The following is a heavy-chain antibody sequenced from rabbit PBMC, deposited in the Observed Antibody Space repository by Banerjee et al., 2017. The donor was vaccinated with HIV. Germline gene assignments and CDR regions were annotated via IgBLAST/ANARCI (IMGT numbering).Heavy chain of an antibody. Sequence: QAQLVDSGGGLVKPGGTLTLTCTASGFSFSHKYVLCWVRQAPGTGLEWIACSNTSSGNTVYASWAKGRFTISRTSATTVTLQMTSLTAADTATYFCARDLAVGYIWDWWGQGTRVTVS. CDR3: ARDLAVGYIWDW. CDR2: SNTSSGNT. D-gene: IGHD7-1*01. CDR1: GFSFSHKYV. J-gene: IGHJ3*01. V-gene: IGHV1S45*01.